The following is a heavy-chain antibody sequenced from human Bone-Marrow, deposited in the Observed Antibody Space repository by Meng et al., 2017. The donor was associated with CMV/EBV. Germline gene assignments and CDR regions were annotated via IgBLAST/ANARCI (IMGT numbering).Heavy chain of an antibody. CDR2: IWYDGSNK. CDR1: GGSFSGYS. V-gene: IGHV3-30*18. CDR3: AKDLGGLRVVRGEDY. J-gene: IGHJ4*02. Sequence: LYITCAVSGGSFSGYSWRWIRQPPGKGLEWEAVIWYDGSNKYYADSVKGRFTISRDNSKNTLYLQMNSLRAEDTAVYYCAKDLGGLRVVRGEDYWGQGTLVTVSS. D-gene: IGHD3-16*01.